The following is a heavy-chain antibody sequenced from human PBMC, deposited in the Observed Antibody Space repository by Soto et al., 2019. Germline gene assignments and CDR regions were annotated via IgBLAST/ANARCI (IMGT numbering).Heavy chain of an antibody. J-gene: IGHJ4*02. V-gene: IGHV3-15*01. D-gene: IGHD3-3*01. CDR3: TTGVSWSGYYSLDY. CDR1: GFTFSNAW. CDR2: IKSKTDGGTT. Sequence: EVQLVESGGGLVKPGGSLRLSCAASGFTFSNAWMSWVRQAPGKGLEWVGRIKSKTDGGTTDYAAPVKGRFTISRDDSKNTLYLQMNSLKTEDTAVYYCTTGVSWSGYYSLDYWGQGTLVTVSS.